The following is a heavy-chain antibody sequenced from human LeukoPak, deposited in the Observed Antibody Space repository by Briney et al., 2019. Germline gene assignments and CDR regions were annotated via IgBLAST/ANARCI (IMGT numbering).Heavy chain of an antibody. CDR3: ARASRELDY. D-gene: IGHD3-10*01. CDR1: GYFISSGYY. CDR2: IYHSGST. Sequence: SETLSLTCAVSGYFISSGYYWGWIRQPPGKGLEWIGSIYHSGSTYYNPSLKSRVTISVDTSKNQFSLKLSSATAADTALYYCARASRELDYWGQGTLVTVSS. J-gene: IGHJ4*02. V-gene: IGHV4-38-2*01.